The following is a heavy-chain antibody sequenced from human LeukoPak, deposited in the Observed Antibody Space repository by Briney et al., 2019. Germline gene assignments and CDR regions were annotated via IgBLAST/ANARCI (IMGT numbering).Heavy chain of an antibody. CDR3: AREPRSYDLDYYYYMDV. CDR2: INHSGST. Sequence: SETLSLTCAVYGGSSSAYYWSWIRQPPGKGLEWIGEINHSGSTNYNPSLKSRVNLSVDTSKTQFSLSLSSVTAADTAVYYCAREPRSYDLDYYYYMDVWGKGTTVTVSS. D-gene: IGHD2-21*01. J-gene: IGHJ6*03. CDR1: GGSSSAYY. V-gene: IGHV4-34*01.